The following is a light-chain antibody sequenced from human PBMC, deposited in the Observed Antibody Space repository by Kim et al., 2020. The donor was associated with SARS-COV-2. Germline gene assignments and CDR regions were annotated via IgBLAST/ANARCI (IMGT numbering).Light chain of an antibody. Sequence: DIQMTQSPSSLSASVGDRVTITCRASQSISSYLNWYQQKPGKAPKFLIYAASSLQSGVPSRFSGIGSGTDFTLTITSLQPEDFATYYCQQSYSAPQTFGQGTKVDIK. V-gene: IGKV1-39*01. J-gene: IGKJ1*01. CDR3: QQSYSAPQT. CDR1: QSISSY. CDR2: AAS.